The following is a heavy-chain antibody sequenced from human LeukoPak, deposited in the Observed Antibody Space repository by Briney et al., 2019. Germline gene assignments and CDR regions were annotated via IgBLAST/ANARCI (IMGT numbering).Heavy chain of an antibody. V-gene: IGHV4-59*12. J-gene: IGHJ6*02. CDR2: IYYSGST. CDR3: ARGLKQGYYYYGMDV. CDR1: GGSLSSYY. Sequence: SETLSLTCTVSGGSLSSYYWSWIRQPPGKGLEWIGYIYYSGSTNYNPSLKSRVTISVDTSKNQFSLKLSSVTAADTAVYYCARGLKQGYYYYGMDVWGQGTTVTVSS.